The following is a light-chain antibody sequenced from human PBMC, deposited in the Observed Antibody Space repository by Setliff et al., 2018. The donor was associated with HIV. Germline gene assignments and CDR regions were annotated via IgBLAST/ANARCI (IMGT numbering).Light chain of an antibody. CDR2: RVS. CDR1: SRDAGDYDY. Sequence: QSPLSNPASVSVSLGQSINISCTGASRDAGDYDYVSWYQQHPVKVPKLLIYRVSSRPSGVSDRFSGSRTGNTASLTISGLQDDDEADYYCSSYTSASTLVYVVGTGTKV. CDR3: SSYTSASTLVYV. V-gene: IGLV2-14*01. J-gene: IGLJ1*01.